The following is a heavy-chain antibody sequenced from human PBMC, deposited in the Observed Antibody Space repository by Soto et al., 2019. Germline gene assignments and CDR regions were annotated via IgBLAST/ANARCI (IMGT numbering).Heavy chain of an antibody. CDR2: ISGSGGST. D-gene: IGHD6-13*01. CDR3: AKENGYSSTWFEFDY. CDR1: GFTFSIYA. J-gene: IGHJ4*02. V-gene: IGHV3-23*01. Sequence: VGSLRLSCAASGFTFSIYAMSWVRQAPGKGLEWVSAISGSGGSTDYADSVKGRFTISRDNSKNTLYLQMNSLRAEDTAVYYCAKENGYSSTWFEFDYWGQGTLVTVSS.